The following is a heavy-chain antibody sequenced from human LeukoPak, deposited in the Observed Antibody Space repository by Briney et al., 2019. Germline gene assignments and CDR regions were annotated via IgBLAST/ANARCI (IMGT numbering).Heavy chain of an antibody. CDR3: ARHSIAAAGTHAFDI. J-gene: IGHJ3*02. CDR2: ISYDGSNK. V-gene: IGHV3-30*04. CDR1: GVTFSSYA. Sequence: GGSLRLSCAASGVTFSSYAMHWVRQGPGKGGEWGAGISYDGSNKYYADSVKGRFTISRDNSKNTLYLQMNSLRAEDTAVYYCARHSIAAAGTHAFDIWPQGPMVTVSS. D-gene: IGHD6-13*01.